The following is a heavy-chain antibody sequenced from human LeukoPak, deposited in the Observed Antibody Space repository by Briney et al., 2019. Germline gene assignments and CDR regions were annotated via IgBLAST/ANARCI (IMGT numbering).Heavy chain of an antibody. CDR3: ARAGVSGYSGYVGPFDY. CDR1: GFTFSNYA. J-gene: IGHJ4*02. Sequence: PAGSLRLYGAGYGFTFSNYAMHWVRPAPGKGLEWVAVISNDGSNKYYADAVKGRFTISRDNSKNTVYLQMNGLRAEDTALYYCARAGVSGYSGYVGPFDYWGQGTLVTVSS. V-gene: IGHV3-30-3*01. CDR2: ISNDGSNK. D-gene: IGHD5-12*01.